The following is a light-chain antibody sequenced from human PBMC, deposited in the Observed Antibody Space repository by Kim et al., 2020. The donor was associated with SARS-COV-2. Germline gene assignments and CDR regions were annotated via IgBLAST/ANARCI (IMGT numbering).Light chain of an antibody. CDR3: QSYDSSNHVV. CDR2: EDN. J-gene: IGLJ2*01. V-gene: IGLV6-57*03. Sequence: TVTISCTRSSGSIASNYVQWYQQRPGSAPTTVIYEDNQSPSGVPDRFSGSIDSSSNSASLTISGLKTEDEADYYCQSYDSSNHVVFGGGTQLTVL. CDR1: SGSIASNY.